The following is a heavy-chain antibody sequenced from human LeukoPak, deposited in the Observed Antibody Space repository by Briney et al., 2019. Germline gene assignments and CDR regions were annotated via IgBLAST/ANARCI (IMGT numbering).Heavy chain of an antibody. CDR3: AKVYSSSWFSPFDY. CDR1: GFTFSSYA. Sequence: GGSLRLSCAASGFTFSSYAMSWVRQAPGKGLEWVSAISGSGGSTYYADSVKGRFTISRDNSKNTLYLQMNSPRAEDTAVYYCAKVYSSSWFSPFDYWGQGTLVTVSS. CDR2: ISGSGGST. J-gene: IGHJ4*02. V-gene: IGHV3-23*01. D-gene: IGHD6-13*01.